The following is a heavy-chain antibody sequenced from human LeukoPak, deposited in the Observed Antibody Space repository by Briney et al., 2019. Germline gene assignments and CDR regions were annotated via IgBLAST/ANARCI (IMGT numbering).Heavy chain of an antibody. CDR2: IYSGGSP. CDR1: GFTVSSNY. V-gene: IGHV3-66*01. Sequence: PGGSLRLSCAASGFTVSSNYMTWVRQAPGKGLEWVSPIYSGGSPYYADSVKGRFTISRDNSKNTPYLQMNSLRAEDTAVYYCARGTAATSPWGIWGQGTMVTVSS. J-gene: IGHJ3*02. D-gene: IGHD2-15*01. CDR3: ARGTAATSPWGI.